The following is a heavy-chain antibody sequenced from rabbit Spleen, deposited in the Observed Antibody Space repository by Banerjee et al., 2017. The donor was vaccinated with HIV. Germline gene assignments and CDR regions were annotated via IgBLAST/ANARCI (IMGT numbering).Heavy chain of an antibody. CDR2: IDASTSGRT. Sequence: QSLEESGGDLVKPGASLTLTCTASGFSFSSGYYMCWVRQAPGKGLEWIACIDASTSGRTYYSSWVNGRFTISKTSSTTVTLQMTSLTAADTATYFCARDGTGGSYFALWGQGTLVTVS. CDR3: ARDGTGGSYFAL. D-gene: IGHD8-1*01. J-gene: IGHJ4*01. V-gene: IGHV1S40*01. CDR1: GFSFSSGYY.